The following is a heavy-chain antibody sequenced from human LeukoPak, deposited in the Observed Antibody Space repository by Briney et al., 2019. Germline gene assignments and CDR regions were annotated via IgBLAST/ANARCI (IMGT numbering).Heavy chain of an antibody. D-gene: IGHD1-26*01. Sequence: PSETLSLACTVSGGSISSYYWSWIRQPAGKGLEWIGRIYTSGSTNYNPSLKSRVTTSVDTSKNQFSLKLSSVTAADTAVYYCPSSSGSYVEAFDIWGQGTMVTVSS. CDR1: GGSISSYY. J-gene: IGHJ3*02. V-gene: IGHV4-4*07. CDR2: IYTSGST. CDR3: PSSSGSYVEAFDI.